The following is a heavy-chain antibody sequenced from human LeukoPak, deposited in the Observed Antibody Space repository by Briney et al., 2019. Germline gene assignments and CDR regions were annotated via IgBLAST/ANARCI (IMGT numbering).Heavy chain of an antibody. D-gene: IGHD3-22*01. CDR1: GFTFSNYS. CDR2: ISGSGSTT. V-gene: IGHV3-23*01. CDR3: ARDRPYDSSKFGY. Sequence: GGSLRLSCAASGFTFSNYSMSWVRQAPGKGLEWVSVISGSGSTTYYADSVKGRFTISRDNAKNSLYLQMNSLRAEDTAVYYCARDRPYDSSKFGYWGQGTLVTVSS. J-gene: IGHJ4*02.